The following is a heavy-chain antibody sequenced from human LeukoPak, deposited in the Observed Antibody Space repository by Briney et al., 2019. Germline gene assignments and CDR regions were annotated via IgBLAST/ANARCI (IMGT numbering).Heavy chain of an antibody. CDR2: ISSSGSTI. CDR1: GFSFSTYE. J-gene: IGHJ6*04. CDR3: AELGITMIGGV. Sequence: GGSLRLSCAASGFSFSTYEMNWVRQAPGKGLEWVSYISSSGSTIYYADSVKGRFTISRDNAKNSLYLQMNSLRAEDTAVYYCAELGITMIGGVWGKGTTVTISS. D-gene: IGHD3-10*02. V-gene: IGHV3-48*03.